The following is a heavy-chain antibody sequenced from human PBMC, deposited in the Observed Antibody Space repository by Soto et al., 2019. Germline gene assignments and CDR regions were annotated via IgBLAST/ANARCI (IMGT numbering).Heavy chain of an antibody. CDR3: AKDLDDFWSGYFSPSCWDY. V-gene: IGHV3-23*01. CDR1: GFTFSNYA. Sequence: GGSLRLSCAASGFTFSNYAMSWVRQAPGKGLEWVSAISGSGGNTYYADSVKGRFTISRDNSKNTLYLQMNSLRAEDTAVYYCAKDLDDFWSGYFSPSCWDYWGQGTLVTVSS. D-gene: IGHD3-3*01. CDR2: ISGSGGNT. J-gene: IGHJ4*02.